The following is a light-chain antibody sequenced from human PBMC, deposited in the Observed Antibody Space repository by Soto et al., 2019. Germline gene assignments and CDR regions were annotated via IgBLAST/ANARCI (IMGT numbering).Light chain of an antibody. V-gene: IGLV1-44*01. CDR1: RSNIRSNA. J-gene: IGLJ2*01. CDR3: AAWDDSLSGFVV. CDR2: SDN. Sequence: QSVLTQSPSASGTPGQSVTISCSGSRSNIRSNAVNWYQQLPGTAPKLLIYSDNQRPSGVPGRFSGSKSGTSASLVISGLQSEDEADYYCAAWDDSLSGFVVFGGGTKVTVL.